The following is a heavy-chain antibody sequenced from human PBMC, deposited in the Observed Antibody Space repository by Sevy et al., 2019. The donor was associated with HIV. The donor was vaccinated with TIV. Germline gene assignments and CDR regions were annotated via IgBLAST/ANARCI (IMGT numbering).Heavy chain of an antibody. CDR3: ARDFAGSKQGGWFDP. V-gene: IGHV1-8*01. CDR2: MNPNSGNT. CDR1: GYTFTNYD. D-gene: IGHD3-16*01. Sequence: ASVKVSCKASGYTFTNYDINWVRQATGQGLEWMAWMNPNSGNTGYAQKFQGRVTMIRNTSMSTAYMELSSLTSDDTAVDFCARDFAGSKQGGWFDPWGQGTLVTVSS. J-gene: IGHJ5*02.